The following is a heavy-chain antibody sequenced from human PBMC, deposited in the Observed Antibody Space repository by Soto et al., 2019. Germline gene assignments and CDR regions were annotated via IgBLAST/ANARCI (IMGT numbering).Heavy chain of an antibody. CDR3: ARDVGYCTNGVCYTSWFDP. J-gene: IGHJ5*02. D-gene: IGHD2-8*01. CDR1: GFTFSSYA. Sequence: GGSLRLSCAASGFTFSSYAMHWVRQAPGKGLEWVAVISYDGSNKYYADSVKGRFTISRDNSKNTLYLQMNSLRAEDTAVYYCARDVGYCTNGVCYTSWFDPWGQGTLVTVSS. CDR2: ISYDGSNK. V-gene: IGHV3-30*04.